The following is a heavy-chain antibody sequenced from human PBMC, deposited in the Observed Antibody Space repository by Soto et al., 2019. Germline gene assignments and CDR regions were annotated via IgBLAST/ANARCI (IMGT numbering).Heavy chain of an antibody. CDR2: ILPIFGTA. D-gene: IGHD4-17*01. J-gene: IGHJ3*02. V-gene: IGHV1-69*14. CDR1: GGTFSTSS. Sequence: QVQLVQSGAEVKKPGSSVKVSCKASGGTFSTSSINWVRQAPGQRPEWMGNILPIFGTADYAQKFQDRVTITADNSTNPASMELGSLFSEATAVYYCARGHWYGGNYDAFDIWGQGTVVTVSS. CDR3: ARGHWYGGNYDAFDI.